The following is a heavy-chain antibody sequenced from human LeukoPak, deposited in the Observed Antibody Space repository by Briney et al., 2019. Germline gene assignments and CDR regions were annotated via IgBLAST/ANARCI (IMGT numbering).Heavy chain of an antibody. CDR2: INHSGST. D-gene: IGHD3-10*01. J-gene: IGHJ5*02. CDR1: GGSFSGYY. V-gene: IGHV4-34*01. CDR3: ALRRGNYYYGSGSYSVWFDP. Sequence: SETLSFTCAVYGGSFSGYYWSWIRQPPGKGLEWIGEINHSGSTNYNPSLKSRVTISVDTSKNQFSLKLSSVTAADTAVYYCALRRGNYYYGSGSYSVWFDPWGQGTLVTVSS.